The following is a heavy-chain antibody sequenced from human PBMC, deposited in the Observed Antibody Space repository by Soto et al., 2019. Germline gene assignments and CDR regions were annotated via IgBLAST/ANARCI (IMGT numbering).Heavy chain of an antibody. CDR2: ISAYNGNT. CDR1: GYTFTSYG. V-gene: IGHV1-18*04. Sequence: QVQLVQSGAEVKKPGASVKVSCKASGYTFTSYGISWVRQAPGQGLEWMGWISAYNGNTNYAQKLQGRVTMTTDTSTSTAYMERRSLRSDDTAVYYCARVDSSSWYTYYYYGMDVWGQGTTVTVSS. D-gene: IGHD6-13*01. CDR3: ARVDSSSWYTYYYYGMDV. J-gene: IGHJ6*02.